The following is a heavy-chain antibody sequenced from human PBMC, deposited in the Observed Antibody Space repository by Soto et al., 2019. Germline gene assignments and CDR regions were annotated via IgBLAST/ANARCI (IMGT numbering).Heavy chain of an antibody. CDR3: ARGHYDILTGDYYYYGMDV. CDR1: GGTFSSYA. J-gene: IGHJ6*02. D-gene: IGHD3-9*01. Sequence: GASVKVSCKASGGTFSSYAISWVRQAPGQGLEWMGGIIPIFGTANYAQKFQGRVTITADESTSTAYMELSSLRSEDTAVYYCARGHYDILTGDYYYYGMDVWGQGTTVTVSS. CDR2: IIPIFGTA. V-gene: IGHV1-69*13.